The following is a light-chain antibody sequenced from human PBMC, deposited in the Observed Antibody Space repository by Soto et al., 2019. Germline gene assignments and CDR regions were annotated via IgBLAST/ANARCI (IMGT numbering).Light chain of an antibody. CDR3: QQYGSSLFT. CDR2: AAS. V-gene: IGKV3-20*01. J-gene: IGKJ3*01. Sequence: EIVLTQSPGTLSLSPGERATLSCRASQSVSSSYLAWYRQKPGQAPRFLIYAASSRATGIPDRFSGSGSGTDFTLTISRLEPEDFAVYYCQQYGSSLFTFGPGTKVDIK. CDR1: QSVSSSY.